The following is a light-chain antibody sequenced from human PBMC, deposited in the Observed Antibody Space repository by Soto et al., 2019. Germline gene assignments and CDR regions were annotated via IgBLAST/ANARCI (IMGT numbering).Light chain of an antibody. CDR3: QQSYYTPVP. CDR2: AAS. V-gene: IGKV1-39*01. CDR1: QSIGSY. Sequence: DIQMTQSPSSLSASVGDRVTITCRASQSIGSYLNWYQQAPGRAPKFLISAASSLQSGVPSRFSGSGFGTDFSLTISSLQSEDFETYFCQQSYYTPVPFGGGTKVDIK. J-gene: IGKJ4*01.